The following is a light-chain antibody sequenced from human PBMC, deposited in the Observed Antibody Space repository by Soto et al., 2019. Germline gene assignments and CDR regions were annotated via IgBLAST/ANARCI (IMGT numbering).Light chain of an antibody. CDR2: DAS. Sequence: DIQMTQSPSTLSASVGDRVTVTCRASRSISDWVAWYQQKPGKAPQLLIFDASTLKSGVPSRFSGSGSGTEFTLTISSLQPDDVATYYCLQYDSHSWTFGQGNKVDIK. J-gene: IGKJ1*01. CDR1: RSISDW. CDR3: LQYDSHSWT. V-gene: IGKV1-5*01.